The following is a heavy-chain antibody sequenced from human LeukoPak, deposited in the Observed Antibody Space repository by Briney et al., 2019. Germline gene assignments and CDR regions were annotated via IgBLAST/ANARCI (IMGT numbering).Heavy chain of an antibody. Sequence: SGGSLRLSCAAAGFTFSDYTMNWVRQAPGKGLEWVSYISIISSTIYYADSVKGRFTISRDNAKNSLYLQMNSLRAEDTAVYYCARDRRHSGFLDVWGKGTTVTISS. CDR3: ARDRRHSGFLDV. V-gene: IGHV3-48*01. J-gene: IGHJ6*04. CDR1: GFTFSDYT. D-gene: IGHD5-12*01. CDR2: ISIISSTI.